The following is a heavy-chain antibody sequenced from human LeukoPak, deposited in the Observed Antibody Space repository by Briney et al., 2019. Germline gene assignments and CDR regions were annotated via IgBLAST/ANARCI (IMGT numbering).Heavy chain of an antibody. Sequence: GGSLRLSCAASGFTFSHYYMSWIRQAPGKGLEWVSYISSSGNTIYYAHSVKGRFTISRDNAKNSLYLQMNSLRAEDTAVYYCARDLEDYVWGSYRYTGGAFDIWGQGTMVTVSS. CDR3: ARDLEDYVWGSYRYTGGAFDI. J-gene: IGHJ3*02. V-gene: IGHV3-11*04. D-gene: IGHD3-16*02. CDR1: GFTFSHYY. CDR2: ISSSGNTI.